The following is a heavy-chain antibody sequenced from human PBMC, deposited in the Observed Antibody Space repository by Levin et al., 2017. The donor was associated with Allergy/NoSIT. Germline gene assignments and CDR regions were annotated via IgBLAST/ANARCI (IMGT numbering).Heavy chain of an antibody. Sequence: PGGSLRLSCAASGFTFSSYSMNWVRQAPGKGLEWVSSISSSSSYIYYADSVKGRFTISRDNAKNSLYLQMNSLRAEDTAVYYCARKNPFYDFWSGQNYYYYYMDVWGKGTTVTVSS. CDR2: ISSSSSYI. CDR1: GFTFSSYS. V-gene: IGHV3-21*01. J-gene: IGHJ6*03. D-gene: IGHD3-3*01. CDR3: ARKNPFYDFWSGQNYYYYYMDV.